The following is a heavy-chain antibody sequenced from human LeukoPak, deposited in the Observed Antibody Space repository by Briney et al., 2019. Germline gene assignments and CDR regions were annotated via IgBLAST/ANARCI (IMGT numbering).Heavy chain of an antibody. CDR2: ISGSGGVT. D-gene: IGHD3-3*01. CDR1: GFTFSSYV. Sequence: PGGSLRLSCAASGFTFSSYVMSWVRQAPGEGLEWVSVISGSGGVTYYADSVKGRFTISRDNSKNTLYLQMNILRAEDSAVYYCAKGGPIAIFGVVYNWFDPWGQGTLVTVSS. V-gene: IGHV3-23*01. J-gene: IGHJ5*02. CDR3: AKGGPIAIFGVVYNWFDP.